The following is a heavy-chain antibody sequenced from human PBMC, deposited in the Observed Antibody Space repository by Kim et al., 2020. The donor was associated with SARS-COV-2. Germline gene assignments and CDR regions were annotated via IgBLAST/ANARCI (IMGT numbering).Heavy chain of an antibody. CDR3: AKDLSSSGYYDPSPFDY. CDR1: GFTFSSYG. CDR2: ISYDGSNK. V-gene: IGHV3-30*18. J-gene: IGHJ4*02. D-gene: IGHD3-22*01. Sequence: GGSLRLSCAASGFTFSSYGMHWVRQAPGKGLEWVAVISYDGSNKYYADSVKGRFTISRDNSKNTLYLQMNSLRAEDTAVYYCAKDLSSSGYYDPSPFDYWGQGTLVTVSS.